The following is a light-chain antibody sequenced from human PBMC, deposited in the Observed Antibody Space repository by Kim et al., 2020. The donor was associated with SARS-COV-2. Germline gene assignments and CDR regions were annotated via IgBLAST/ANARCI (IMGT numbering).Light chain of an antibody. V-gene: IGKV3D-15*01. CDR1: QNVGTS. Sequence: EIVMTQSPATLSVSPGDTASVSCRASQNVGTSVDWYQQKPGQPPRLLIYGASTRATGTPARFSGGGSGTDFTLTISSLQSEDFAVYYCQQYTNWFMYTFGQGTKLEI. CDR3: QQYTNWFMYT. J-gene: IGKJ2*01. CDR2: GAS.